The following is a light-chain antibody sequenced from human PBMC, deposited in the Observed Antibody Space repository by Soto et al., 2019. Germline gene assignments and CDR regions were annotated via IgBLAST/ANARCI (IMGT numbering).Light chain of an antibody. CDR3: QQYDTWPRT. J-gene: IGKJ1*01. CDR1: QSVSTN. Sequence: EIVMTQSPASLSLRPGERATLSCRASQSVSTNFAWYLQKPGQAPRLLIYGASTRATAVPARFTASGSGTEFTLSISSLQSDDFGVYYCQQYDTWPRTFGQGTKVDIK. CDR2: GAS. V-gene: IGKV3-15*01.